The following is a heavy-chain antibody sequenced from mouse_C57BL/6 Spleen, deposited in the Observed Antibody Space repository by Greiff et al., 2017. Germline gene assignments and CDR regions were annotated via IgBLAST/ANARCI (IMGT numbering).Heavy chain of an antibody. V-gene: IGHV1-22*01. CDR1: GYTFTDYN. D-gene: IGHD2-4*01. CDR3: ARGDYDPFFDY. CDR2: INPNNGGT. Sequence: EVKLVESGPELVKPGASVKMSCKASGYTFTDYNMHWVKQSHGKSLEWIGYINPNNGGTSYNQKFKGKATLTVNKSSSTAYMELRSLTSEDSAVYYCARGDYDPFFDYWGQGTTLTVSS. J-gene: IGHJ2*01.